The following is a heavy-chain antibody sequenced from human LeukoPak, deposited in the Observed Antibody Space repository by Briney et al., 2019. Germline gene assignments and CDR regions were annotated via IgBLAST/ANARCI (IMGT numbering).Heavy chain of an antibody. V-gene: IGHV4-59*02. Sequence: PSETPSLTCTVSGGSVSGDYWSWIRQSPSKGLEWVGYIHYTAGTNYNPSLKCRVTMSVDTSKNQFSLRLRSMTAADTAVYYCARLQGDTTAIFDYWDQGTLVSVSS. J-gene: IGHJ4*02. D-gene: IGHD2-21*01. CDR2: IHYTAGT. CDR3: ARLQGDTTAIFDY. CDR1: GGSVSGDY.